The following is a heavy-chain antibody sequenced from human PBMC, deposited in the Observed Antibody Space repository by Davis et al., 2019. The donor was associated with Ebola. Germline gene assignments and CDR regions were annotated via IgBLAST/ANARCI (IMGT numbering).Heavy chain of an antibody. V-gene: IGHV1-69*13. J-gene: IGHJ5*02. Sequence: SVKVSCKASGGTFSSYAISWVRQAPGQGLEWMGGIIPIFGTANYAQKFQGRVTITADESTSTAYMELSSLRSDDTAVYYCARVEWELTRFDPWGQGTLVTVSS. CDR3: ARVEWELTRFDP. CDR2: IIPIFGTA. D-gene: IGHD1-26*01. CDR1: GGTFSSYA.